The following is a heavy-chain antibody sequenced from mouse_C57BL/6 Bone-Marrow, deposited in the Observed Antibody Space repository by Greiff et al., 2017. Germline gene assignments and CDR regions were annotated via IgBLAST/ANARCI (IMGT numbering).Heavy chain of an antibody. J-gene: IGHJ2*01. CDR2: IDPETGGT. CDR3: TRRRGRRYFGD. V-gene: IGHV1-15*01. CDR1: GYTFTDYE. Sequence: QVQLQQSGAELVRPGASVTLSCKASGYTFTDYEMHWVKQTPVHGLEWIGAIDPETGGTAYNQKFKGKAILTADKSSSTAYMELRSLTSEDSAGYYCTRRRGRRYFGDWGQGTTLTVSS.